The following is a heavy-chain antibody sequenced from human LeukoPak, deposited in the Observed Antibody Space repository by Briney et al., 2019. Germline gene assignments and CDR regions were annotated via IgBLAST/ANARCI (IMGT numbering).Heavy chain of an antibody. CDR1: GFTFSSYA. D-gene: IGHD4-23*01. V-gene: IGHV3-23*01. CDR3: AKGAGYHGGNSGSLFDY. J-gene: IGHJ4*02. CDR2: ISGSGGST. Sequence: GGSLRLSCAASGFTFSSYAMSWVRQAPGKGLEWVSAISGSGGSTYYADSVKGRFTISRDNSKNTLYLQMNSLRAEDTAVYYCAKGAGYHGGNSGSLFDYWGQGTLVTVSS.